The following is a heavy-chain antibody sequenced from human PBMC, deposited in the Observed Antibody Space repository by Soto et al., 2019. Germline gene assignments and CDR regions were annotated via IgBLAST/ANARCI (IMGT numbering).Heavy chain of an antibody. V-gene: IGHV5-10-1*01. D-gene: IGHD6-13*01. CDR1: GYSFTSYW. J-gene: IGHJ6*02. CDR3: ARSSSSSYYYYYGTDV. CDR2: IDPSDSYT. Sequence: GESLKISCKGSGYSFTSYWISWVRQMPGKGLEWMGRIDPSDSYTNYSPSFQGHVTISADKSISTAYLQWSSLKASDTAMYYCARSSSSSYYYYYGTDVWGQGTTVTVSS.